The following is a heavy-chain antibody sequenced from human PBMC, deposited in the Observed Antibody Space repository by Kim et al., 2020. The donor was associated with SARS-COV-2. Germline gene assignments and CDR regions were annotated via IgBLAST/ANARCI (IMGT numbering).Heavy chain of an antibody. CDR3: AKIAMAGPYYYYYYAMDV. CDR2: LSGSGGST. Sequence: GGSLRLSCAASGFTFNSYAMSWVRQAPGKGLEWVSGLSGSGGSTYSAASVKGRFTISRDNSKNTLYLQMSSLRAEDTALYYCAKIAMAGPYYYYYYAMDVWGQGTTVTVS. D-gene: IGHD6-19*01. CDR1: GFTFNSYA. V-gene: IGHV3-23*01. J-gene: IGHJ6*02.